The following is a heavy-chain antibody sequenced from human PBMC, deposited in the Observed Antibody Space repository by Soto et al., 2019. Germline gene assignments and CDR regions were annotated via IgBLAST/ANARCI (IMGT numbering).Heavy chain of an antibody. CDR2: IYTSGST. CDR3: ARDTPLRFLEWTTPHYYGMDV. J-gene: IGHJ6*02. CDR1: GGSISSYY. D-gene: IGHD3-3*01. V-gene: IGHV4-4*07. Sequence: SETLSLICTVSGGSISSYYWSWIRQPAGKGLEWIGRIYTSGSTNYNPSLKSRVTMSVDTSKNQFSLKLSSVTAADTAVYYCARDTPLRFLEWTTPHYYGMDVWGQGTTVTVSS.